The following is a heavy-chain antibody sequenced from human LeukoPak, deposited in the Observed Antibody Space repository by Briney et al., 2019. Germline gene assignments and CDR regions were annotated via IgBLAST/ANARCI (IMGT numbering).Heavy chain of an antibody. CDR1: GFTVSSNY. Sequence: PGGSLRLSCAASGFTVSSNYMSWVRQAPGKGLEWVSVIYSGGSTYYADSVKGRFTISRDNSKNTLYLQMNSLRAEDTAVYYCARQVVAASAEYFQHWGQGTLVTVSS. J-gene: IGHJ1*01. D-gene: IGHD2-15*01. CDR3: ARQVVAASAEYFQH. V-gene: IGHV3-66*04. CDR2: IYSGGST.